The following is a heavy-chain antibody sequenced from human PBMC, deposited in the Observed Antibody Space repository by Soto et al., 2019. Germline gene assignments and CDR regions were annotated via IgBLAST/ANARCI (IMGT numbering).Heavy chain of an antibody. D-gene: IGHD1-26*01. V-gene: IGHV3-23*01. CDR1: GFTFSSYA. J-gene: IGHJ6*03. CDR3: AKMGSNYYYYQMDV. CDR2: ISDSGGST. Sequence: EVQLLESGGGLVQPGGSLRLSCAASGFTFSSYAMSWVRQAPGKGLEWVSAISDSGGSTYYADSVKGRFTISRDNSKNTLYMQMNSLRADDTAVYYCAKMGSNYYYYQMDVWGKGTTVTVSS.